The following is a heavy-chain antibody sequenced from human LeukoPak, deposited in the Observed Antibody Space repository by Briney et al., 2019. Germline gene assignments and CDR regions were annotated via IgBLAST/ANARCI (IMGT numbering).Heavy chain of an antibody. V-gene: IGHV3-23*01. D-gene: IGHD3-10*01. Sequence: GGSLRLSCAVSGITLSNYGMSWVRQAPGKGLEWVAGISGSGGSTNYADSVKGRFTISRDNPKNTPYLQMNSLRAEDTAVYFCAKRGIVIRAVIIVGFHKEAYYFDYWGQGALVTVSS. J-gene: IGHJ4*02. CDR2: ISGSGGST. CDR1: GITLSNYG. CDR3: AKRGIVIRAVIIVGFHKEAYYFDY.